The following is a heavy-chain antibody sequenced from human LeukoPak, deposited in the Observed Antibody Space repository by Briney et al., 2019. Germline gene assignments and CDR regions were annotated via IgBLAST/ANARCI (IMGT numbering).Heavy chain of an antibody. CDR3: AKYYYDSGGRGNDAFDV. D-gene: IGHD3-22*01. CDR2: ISGSGMLT. Sequence: PGRSLRLSCATSGFSFGSYAMSWVRQAPGKGLEWVSSISGSGMLTYYADSVRGRFTISRDNSKNTLYLQMSSLRAEDTATFYCAKYYYDSGGRGNDAFDVWGQGTLVTVSS. V-gene: IGHV3-23*01. J-gene: IGHJ3*01. CDR1: GFSFGSYA.